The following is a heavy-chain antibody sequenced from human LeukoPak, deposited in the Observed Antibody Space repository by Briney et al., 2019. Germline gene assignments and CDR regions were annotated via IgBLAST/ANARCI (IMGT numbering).Heavy chain of an antibody. CDR2: IKQDGSEK. CDR1: GFTFSSYW. V-gene: IGHV3-7*01. D-gene: IGHD3-22*01. J-gene: IGHJ4*02. Sequence: GGSLRLSCAASGFTFSSYWMSWVRQAPGKGLEWVANIKQDGSEKYYVDSVKGRFTISRDNAKNSLYLQMNSLRAEDTAVYYCARGPSLYYYDSGGYFDYWGEGTLVSVSS. CDR3: ARGPSLYYYDSGGYFDY.